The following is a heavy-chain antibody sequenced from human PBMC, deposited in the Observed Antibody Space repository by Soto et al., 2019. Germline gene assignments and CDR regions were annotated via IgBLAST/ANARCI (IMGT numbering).Heavy chain of an antibody. Sequence: ASGKVSCKASGYTFTGHYIHWVRQAPEQGPEWMVAIGPESGAKRYAQKFQGRVTMTRDMSITTVYMELNNLIPDDTSVYYFGRCRIGQIVVCYWDHGTRVTVSS. D-gene: IGHD3-16*01. J-gene: IGHJ4*01. CDR1: GYTFTGHY. CDR3: GRCRIGQIVVCY. CDR2: IGPESGAK. V-gene: IGHV1-2*02.